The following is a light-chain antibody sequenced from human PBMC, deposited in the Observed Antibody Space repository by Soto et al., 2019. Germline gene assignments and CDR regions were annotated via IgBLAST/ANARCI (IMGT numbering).Light chain of an antibody. CDR3: QTWGSGIVV. CDR1: SGHSNYA. V-gene: IGLV4-69*01. Sequence: QPVLTQSPSASASLGASVKLTCTLSSGHSNYAIAWHQQQSEKGPRYLMTLNSDGSHSKGDGIPDRFSGSSSGAERYLTISSLQSEDEADYYCQTWGSGIVVFGGGTKVTVL. CDR2: LNSDGSH. J-gene: IGLJ2*01.